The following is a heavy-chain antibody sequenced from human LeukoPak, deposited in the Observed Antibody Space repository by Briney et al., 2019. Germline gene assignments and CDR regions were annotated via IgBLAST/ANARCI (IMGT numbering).Heavy chain of an antibody. CDR3: ARARSSGCSFDY. J-gene: IGHJ4*02. CDR2: INPNSGGT. CDR1: GYTFTGYY. Sequence: GASVKVSCKASGYTFTGYYMHWVRQAPGEGLEWMGWINPNSGGTNYAQKFQGRVTMTRDTSISTAYMELSRLRSDDTAVYYCARARSSGCSFDYWGQGTLVTVSS. D-gene: IGHD6-19*01. V-gene: IGHV1-2*02.